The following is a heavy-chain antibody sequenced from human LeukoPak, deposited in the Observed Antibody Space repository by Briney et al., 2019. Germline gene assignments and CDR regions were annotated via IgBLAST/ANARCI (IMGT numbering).Heavy chain of an antibody. J-gene: IGHJ1*01. CDR2: IKHDGSEK. D-gene: IGHD4-11*01. CDR1: GFTFSNYW. V-gene: IGHV3-7*01. CDR3: ATYSSINAREFQH. Sequence: GGSLRLSCGASGFTFSNYWMSWVRQAPGKGLEWVANIKHDGSEKYYADSVTGRFTISRDNGKNSLYVQLNSLTVEDTAVYYCATYSSINAREFQHWGQGTLVTVSS.